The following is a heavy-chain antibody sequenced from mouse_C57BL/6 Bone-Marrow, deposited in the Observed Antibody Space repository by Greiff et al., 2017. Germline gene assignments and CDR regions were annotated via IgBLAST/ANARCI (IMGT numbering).Heavy chain of an antibody. Sequence: EVNLVESGGGLVQSGRSLRLSCATSGFTFSDFYMEWVRQAPGKGLEWIAASRNKANDYTTEYSASVKGRFIVSRDTSQSILYLQMNALRAEDTAIYYCARDGGDYGSSHWYFDVWGTGTTVTVSS. V-gene: IGHV7-1*01. D-gene: IGHD1-1*01. J-gene: IGHJ1*03. CDR1: GFTFSDFY. CDR3: ARDGGDYGSSHWYFDV. CDR2: SRNKANDYTT.